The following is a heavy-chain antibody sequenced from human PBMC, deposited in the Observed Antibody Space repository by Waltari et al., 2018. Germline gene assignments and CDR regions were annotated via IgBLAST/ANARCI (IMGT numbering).Heavy chain of an antibody. J-gene: IGHJ4*02. D-gene: IGHD1-26*01. Sequence: QVQLQESGPGLVKPSETLSLTCAVSGYSISSGCYWGWIRQPPGKGLEWIGSIYHSGSTYYNPSLKSRVTISVDTSKNQFSLKLSSVTAADTAVYYCASQVGYSGTWYYFDYWGQGTLVTVSS. CDR2: IYHSGST. CDR3: ASQVGYSGTWYYFDY. V-gene: IGHV4-38-2*01. CDR1: GYSISSGCY.